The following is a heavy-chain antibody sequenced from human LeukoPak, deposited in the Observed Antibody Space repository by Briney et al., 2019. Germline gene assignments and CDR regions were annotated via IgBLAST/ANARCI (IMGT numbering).Heavy chain of an antibody. CDR1: VYTFISYG. D-gene: IGHD3-22*01. CDR2: ISAYNGNT. V-gene: IGHV1-18*01. J-gene: IGHJ4*02. Sequence: ASVKVSCQTSVYTFISYGISSVRQAPGQGLEWMGWISAYNGNTNYAQNVQGGVTMTTDTSTSTAYRELRSLRSDDTAVYYCGRGFGFHRDFYVSSGDFDYWGQGTLVTVSS. CDR3: GRGFGFHRDFYVSSGDFDY.